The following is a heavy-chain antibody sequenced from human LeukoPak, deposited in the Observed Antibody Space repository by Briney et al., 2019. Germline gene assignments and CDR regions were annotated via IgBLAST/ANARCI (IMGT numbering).Heavy chain of an antibody. Sequence: PSQTLSLTCTVSGGSISSGDYYWSSIRQPPGKGLEWIGYIYYSGSTYYNPSPKSRVTISVDTSKNQFSLKLSSVTAADTAVYYCADLAYCGGDCLGAFDIWGQGTMVTVSS. D-gene: IGHD2-21*02. V-gene: IGHV4-30-4*01. CDR2: IYYSGST. CDR1: GGSISSGDYY. CDR3: ADLAYCGGDCLGAFDI. J-gene: IGHJ3*02.